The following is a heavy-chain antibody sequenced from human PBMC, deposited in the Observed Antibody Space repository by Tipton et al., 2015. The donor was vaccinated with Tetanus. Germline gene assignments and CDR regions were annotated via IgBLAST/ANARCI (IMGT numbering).Heavy chain of an antibody. CDR2: ISGSGGST. Sequence: VQLVQSGGGLIQPGRSLRLSCAASGFTFSSYGMHWVRQAPGKGLEWVSAISGSGGSTYYADSVKGRFTISRDNSKNTLYLQMNSLRAEDTAVYYCAKDYPRDGAVAGTLFLDYWGQGTLVTVSS. CDR1: GFTFSSYG. CDR3: AKDYPRDGAVAGTLFLDY. V-gene: IGHV3-23*04. J-gene: IGHJ4*02. D-gene: IGHD6-19*01.